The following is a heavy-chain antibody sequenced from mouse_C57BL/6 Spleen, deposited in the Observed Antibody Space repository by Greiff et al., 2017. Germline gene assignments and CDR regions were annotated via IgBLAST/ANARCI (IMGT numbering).Heavy chain of an antibody. CDR1: GYTFTSYW. CDR3: ARGLKLDYFDY. V-gene: IGHV1-69*01. J-gene: IGHJ2*01. D-gene: IGHD3-3*01. CDR2: IDPSDSYT. Sequence: QVQLQQPGAELVMPGASVKLSCKASGYTFTSYWMHWVKQRPGQGLEWIGEIDPSDSYTNYNQKFKGKSTLTVDKSSSTAYMQLSSLTSEDSAVYYCARGLKLDYFDYWGQGTTLTVSS.